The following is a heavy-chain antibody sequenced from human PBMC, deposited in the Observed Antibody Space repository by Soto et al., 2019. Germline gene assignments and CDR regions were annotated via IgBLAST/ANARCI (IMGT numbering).Heavy chain of an antibody. J-gene: IGHJ4*02. D-gene: IGHD6-6*01. V-gene: IGHV4-61*01. Sequence: PSETLSLTCTVSGGSVISGSYYWSWIRQPPGKGLEWIGYIYYSGSTNYNPSLKSRVTISVDTSKNQFSLKLSSVTAADTAVYYCARDDPSIAARPFDYWGQGTLVTVSS. CDR2: IYYSGST. CDR3: ARDDPSIAARPFDY. CDR1: GGSVISGSYY.